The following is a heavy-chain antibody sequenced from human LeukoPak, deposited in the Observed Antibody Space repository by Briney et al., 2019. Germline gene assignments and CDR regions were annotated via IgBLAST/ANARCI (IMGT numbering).Heavy chain of an antibody. V-gene: IGHV3-48*01. CDR3: ARVSYFGEPIDY. CDR2: ISTSSNTI. CDR1: GFTFSSYA. J-gene: IGHJ4*02. Sequence: GGSLRHSCAASGFTFSSYAMNWVRQAPGQGLDWVSYISTSSNTIYYADSVRGRFTISRDNAKNSLHLQMNSLRVEDTALYYCARVSYFGEPIDYWGQGTLVTVSS. D-gene: IGHD3-10*01.